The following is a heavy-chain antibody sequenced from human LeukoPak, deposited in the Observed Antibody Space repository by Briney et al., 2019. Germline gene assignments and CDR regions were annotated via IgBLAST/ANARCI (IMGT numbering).Heavy chain of an antibody. J-gene: IGHJ6*03. CDR2: FDPEDGET. D-gene: IGHD4-11*01. V-gene: IGHV1-24*01. CDR3: ATATTDNYYYYYMDV. Sequence: GASVKVSCKVSGYTLTELSMHWVRQAPGKGLEWMGGFDPEDGETIYAQKFQGRVTMTEDTSTDTAYMELISLRSEDTAVYYCATATTDNYYYYYMDVWGKGTTVTVSS. CDR1: GYTLTELS.